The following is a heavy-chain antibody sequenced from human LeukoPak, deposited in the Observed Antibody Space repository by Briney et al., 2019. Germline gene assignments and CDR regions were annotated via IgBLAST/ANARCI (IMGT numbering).Heavy chain of an antibody. J-gene: IGHJ4*02. V-gene: IGHV3-23*01. CDR3: AKDHDRSKQQLVRTDY. D-gene: IGHD6-13*01. CDR2: ISGSGGST. CDR1: GFTFSSYA. Sequence: GGSLRLSCAASGFTFSSYAMSWVRQAPGKGLEWVSAISGSGGSTYYADSVKGRFTISRDNSKNTLYLQMNSLRAEDTAVYYCAKDHDRSKQQLVRTDYWGQGTLVTVSS.